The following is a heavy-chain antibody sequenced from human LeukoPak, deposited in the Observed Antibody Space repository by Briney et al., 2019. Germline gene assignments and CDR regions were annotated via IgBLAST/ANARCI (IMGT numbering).Heavy chain of an antibody. CDR2: INTNTGNP. CDR3: ARHPDILTGYPYVDGMDV. J-gene: IGHJ6*02. Sequence: GASVKVSCKASGYTFSSYAMNWVRQAPGQGLEWMGWINTNTGNPTYAQGFTGRFVFSLGTSVSTAYLQISSLKAEDTAVYYCARHPDILTGYPYVDGMDVWGQGTTVTVSS. CDR1: GYTFSSYA. D-gene: IGHD3-9*01. V-gene: IGHV7-4-1*02.